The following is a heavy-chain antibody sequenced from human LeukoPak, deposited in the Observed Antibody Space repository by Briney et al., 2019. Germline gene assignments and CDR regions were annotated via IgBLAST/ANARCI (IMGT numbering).Heavy chain of an antibody. Sequence: PSETLSLTCGVYGGSFNDYYWSWIRQSPGTRLEWIGEIHHSGSTNYNSSLESRVTISIDTSNNQFSLKLTSVTAADTAVYYCASHKYPVQAFDVWGQGTMVTVSS. J-gene: IGHJ3*01. V-gene: IGHV4-34*01. CDR3: ASHKYPVQAFDV. CDR2: IHHSGST. D-gene: IGHD2-2*01. CDR1: GGSFNDYY.